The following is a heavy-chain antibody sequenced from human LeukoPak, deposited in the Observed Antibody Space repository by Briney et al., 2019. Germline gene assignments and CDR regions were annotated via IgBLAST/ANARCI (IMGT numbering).Heavy chain of an antibody. Sequence: GGSLRLSCAASGFTFSSYWMSWVRQAPGKGLEWVASINSDGSEGYYADVVKGRFTISRDNAKNSLYLQINSLRAEDTAEYYCARSSYSSSSNVWGQGTMVTVSS. CDR2: INSDGSEG. CDR1: GFTFSSYW. V-gene: IGHV3-7*03. J-gene: IGHJ3*01. D-gene: IGHD6-6*01. CDR3: ARSSYSSSSNV.